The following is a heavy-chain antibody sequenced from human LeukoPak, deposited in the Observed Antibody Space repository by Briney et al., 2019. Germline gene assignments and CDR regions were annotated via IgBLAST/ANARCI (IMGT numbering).Heavy chain of an antibody. CDR1: GXSFTGYY. Sequence: SETLSPTCAVYGXSFTGYYWSWIRQPPGAGLEWIGEINHSGSTNYNPSLKSRVTISVDTSKNQFSLKLSSMTAADTAVYYCARSQLQLDYYGMDVWGQGTTVTVSS. D-gene: IGHD4-11*01. CDR2: INHSGST. J-gene: IGHJ6*02. V-gene: IGHV4-34*01. CDR3: ARSQLQLDYYGMDV.